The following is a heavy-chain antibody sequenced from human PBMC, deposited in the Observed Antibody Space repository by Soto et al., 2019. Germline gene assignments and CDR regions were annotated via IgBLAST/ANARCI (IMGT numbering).Heavy chain of an antibody. J-gene: IGHJ4*02. CDR3: ARDTNYYDSSGYYVLDY. CDR2: ISYDGSNK. CDR1: GFTFSSYA. D-gene: IGHD3-22*01. Sequence: PGGSLRLSCAASGFTFSSYAMHWVRQAPGKGLEWVAVISYDGSNKYYADSVKGRFTISRDNSKNTLYLQMNSLRAEDTAVYYCARDTNYYDSSGYYVLDYWGQGTLVTSPQ. V-gene: IGHV3-30-3*01.